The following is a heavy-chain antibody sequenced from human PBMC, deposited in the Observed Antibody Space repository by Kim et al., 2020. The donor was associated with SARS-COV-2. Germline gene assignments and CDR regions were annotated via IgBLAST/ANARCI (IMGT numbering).Heavy chain of an antibody. Sequence: GGSLRLSCAASGFTFSSYGMHWVRQAPGKGLEWVAVISYDGSNKYYADSVKGRFTISRDNSKNTLYLQMNSLRAEDTAVYYCAKDMDCSGGSCYSPPLDYWGQGTLVTVSS. J-gene: IGHJ4*02. CDR2: ISYDGSNK. V-gene: IGHV3-30*18. CDR1: GFTFSSYG. D-gene: IGHD2-15*01. CDR3: AKDMDCSGGSCYSPPLDY.